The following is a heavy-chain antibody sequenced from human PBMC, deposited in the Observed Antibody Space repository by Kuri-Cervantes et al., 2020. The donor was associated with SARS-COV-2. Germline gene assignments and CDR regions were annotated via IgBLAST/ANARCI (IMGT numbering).Heavy chain of an antibody. CDR2: IIPIFGTA. D-gene: IGHD3-10*01. CDR3: AIRVEKGVGDYYYYYYMDV. J-gene: IGHJ6*03. Sequence: SVKVSCKASGGTFSSYAIGWVRQAPGQGLEWMGGIIPIFGTANYAQKFQGRVTITTDESTSTAYMELSSLRSEDTAVYYCAIRVEKGVGDYYYYYYMDVWGKGTTVTVSS. V-gene: IGHV1-69*05. CDR1: GGTFSSYA.